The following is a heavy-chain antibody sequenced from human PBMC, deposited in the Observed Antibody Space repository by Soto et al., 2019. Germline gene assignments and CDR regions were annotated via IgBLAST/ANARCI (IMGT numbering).Heavy chain of an antibody. CDR3: AKDGRSSSLLSYYYYYGMDV. J-gene: IGHJ6*02. D-gene: IGHD6-6*01. CDR1: GFRFSEHA. V-gene: IGHV3-23*01. CDR2: ISGSGGST. Sequence: PVGSLRLSCAASGFRFSEHAMTWVRQAPGEGLEWVSAISGSGGSTYYADSVKGRFTISRDNSKNTLYLQMNSLRAEDTAVYYCAKDGRSSSLLSYYYYYGMDVWGQGTTVTVS.